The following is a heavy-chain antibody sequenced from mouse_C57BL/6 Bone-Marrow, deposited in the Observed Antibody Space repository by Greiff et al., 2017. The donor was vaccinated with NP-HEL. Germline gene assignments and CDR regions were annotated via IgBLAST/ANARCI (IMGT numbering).Heavy chain of an antibody. D-gene: IGHD1-1*01. CDR2: IYPYNGVS. CDR3: ARRYYGSETDYFDY. CDR1: GYSFTGYY. J-gene: IGHJ2*01. V-gene: IGHV1-31*01. Sequence: VHVKQSGPELVKPGASVKISCKASGYSFTGYYMHWVKQSHGNILDWIGYIYPYNGVSSYNQKFKGKATLTVDKSSSTAYMELRSLTSEDSAVYYCARRYYGSETDYFDYWGQGTTLTVSS.